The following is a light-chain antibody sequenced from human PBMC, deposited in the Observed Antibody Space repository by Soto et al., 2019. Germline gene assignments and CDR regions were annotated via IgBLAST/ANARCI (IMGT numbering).Light chain of an antibody. CDR3: SSYTSSSTRV. Sequence: QSALTQPASVSGSPGQSITISCTGTSSDVGGYNDVSWYQQHPGKAPKLMNYDVSNRPSGVSNRSSGAKSANTASLTISGHQADDEADYYCSSYTSSSTRVFGTGTKVTVL. V-gene: IGLV2-14*01. CDR2: DVS. J-gene: IGLJ1*01. CDR1: SSDVGGYND.